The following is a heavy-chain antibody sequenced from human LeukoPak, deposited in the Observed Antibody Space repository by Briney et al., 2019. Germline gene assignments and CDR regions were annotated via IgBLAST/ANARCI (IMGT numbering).Heavy chain of an antibody. V-gene: IGHV3-23*01. Sequence: GGSLRLSCAASGFTFSSYAMSWVRQAPGKGLERVSAISGSGGSTYYADSVKGRFTISRDNSKTTLYLQMNSLRAEDTAVYYCAKSPSGYMVRGVHVDYWGQGTLVTVSS. D-gene: IGHD3-10*01. CDR1: GFTFSSYA. CDR3: AKSPSGYMVRGVHVDY. CDR2: ISGSGGST. J-gene: IGHJ4*02.